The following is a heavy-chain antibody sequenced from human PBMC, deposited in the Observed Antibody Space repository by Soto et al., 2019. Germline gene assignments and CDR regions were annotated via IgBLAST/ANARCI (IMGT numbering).Heavy chain of an antibody. CDR3: ARSLVRSRGDYYFDY. Sequence: ASVKVSCTSSGYTLTGYDMHWVRQAPGQGLEWMGWINPNSGGTNYAQKFQGWVTMTRDTSISTAYMELSRLRSDDTAVYYCARSLVRSRGDYYFDYWAQGTLVTSPQ. CDR1: GYTLTGYD. J-gene: IGHJ4*02. CDR2: INPNSGGT. V-gene: IGHV1-2*04. D-gene: IGHD3-16*01.